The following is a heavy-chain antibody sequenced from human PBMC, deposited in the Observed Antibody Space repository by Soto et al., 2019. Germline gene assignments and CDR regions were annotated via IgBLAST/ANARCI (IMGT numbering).Heavy chain of an antibody. D-gene: IGHD1-20*01. CDR3: ASYNLNSYCYGMDV. Sequence: QVQLVQSGAAVKKPGASVKVSCKASGYTFTSYGFTWVRQAPGQGLEWMGWISAYNGNTNYAQKLQGRVTMTTDTSTSTAYMELRSLRSDDTAVYYCASYNLNSYCYGMDVWGQGTTVTVSS. J-gene: IGHJ6*02. CDR1: GYTFTSYG. CDR2: ISAYNGNT. V-gene: IGHV1-18*01.